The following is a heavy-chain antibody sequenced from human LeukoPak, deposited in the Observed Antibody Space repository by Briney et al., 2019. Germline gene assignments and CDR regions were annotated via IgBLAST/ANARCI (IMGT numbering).Heavy chain of an antibody. CDR2: TDPIDGST. J-gene: IGHJ4*02. V-gene: IGHV1-46*01. D-gene: IGHD4-11*01. CDR3: ARWTTTYLDY. Sequence: ASVKVPCKASGYTFTNYYIHWVRQAPGQGLEWMGITDPIDGSTNYAQKFQGRVTMTRDTSTSTIYMELSSLRSEDSAVYYCARWTTTYLDYWGQGTLVTVSS. CDR1: GYTFTNYY.